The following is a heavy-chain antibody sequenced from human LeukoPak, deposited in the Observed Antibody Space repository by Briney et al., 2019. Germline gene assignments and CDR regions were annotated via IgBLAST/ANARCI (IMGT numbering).Heavy chain of an antibody. V-gene: IGHV4-59*01. CDR3: ARLRWQLVGPYFDY. Sequence: SETLSLTCSFSGDSISTYYWSWIRQSPGKGLEWIGDIYSSGNTDYNSSLKSRVTISVDTSKSQFSLRLSSVTATDTAVYYCARLRWQLVGPYFDYWGQGISVTVSS. CDR1: GDSISTYY. J-gene: IGHJ4*02. D-gene: IGHD1-26*01. CDR2: IYSSGNT.